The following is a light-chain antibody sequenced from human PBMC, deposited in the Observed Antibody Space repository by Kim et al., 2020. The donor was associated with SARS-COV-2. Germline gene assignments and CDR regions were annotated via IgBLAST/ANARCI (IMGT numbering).Light chain of an antibody. V-gene: IGKV1-33*01. Sequence: DIQISQSPSSLHASIGDTVTITCQASQDIHDFLSWFQQKPGRAPKLLNYDASHLEPGGPSRFSGSGSGTHFIFNISSLQPEDTATYFCQQYESLPLIFGQGTRLEIK. CDR1: QDIHDF. CDR3: QQYESLPLI. J-gene: IGKJ5*01. CDR2: DAS.